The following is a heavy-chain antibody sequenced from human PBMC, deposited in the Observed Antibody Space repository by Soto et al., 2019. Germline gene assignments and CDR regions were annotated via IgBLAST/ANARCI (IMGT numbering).Heavy chain of an antibody. CDR2: ISGYNGDT. V-gene: IGHV1-18*01. J-gene: IGHJ6*02. CDR3: AKNGQPPYYYYGLDV. Sequence: QGQLVQSEAEVKKPGASVKVSCKASGYPFTTYGISWVRQAPGQGLEWMGWISGYNGDTNYAQKFQGRVTMTIDTSTGTAYMEVRSLTSDDKAVYYCAKNGQPPYYYYGLDVWGQGTKVTVSS. CDR1: GYPFTTYG. D-gene: IGHD2-8*01.